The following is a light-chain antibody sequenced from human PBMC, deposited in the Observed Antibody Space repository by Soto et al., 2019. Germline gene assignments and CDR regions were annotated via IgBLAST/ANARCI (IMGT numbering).Light chain of an antibody. CDR2: GAS. CDR3: QHYNNWPPWT. Sequence: EIVMTQSPATLSVSPGERATLSCRASQSVSRDLAWYQQKPGQAPRLLSYGASTRANGIPARFSGSGSRTEFTLTISRLQSEDFAVYYCQHYNNWPPWTFGQGTKVESK. V-gene: IGKV3-15*01. CDR1: QSVSRD. J-gene: IGKJ1*01.